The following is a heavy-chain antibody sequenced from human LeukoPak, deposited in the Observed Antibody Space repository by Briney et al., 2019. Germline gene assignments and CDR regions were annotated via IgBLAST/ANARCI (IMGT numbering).Heavy chain of an antibody. V-gene: IGHV3-13*01. CDR1: GFMFSNYD. Sequence: PGGSLRLSCAASGFMFSNYDMHWVRHGTGKGLEWVSAIDTAGDTYYPGSVKGRFTISRENAKNSLYLQMNSLRAGDTAVYYCARAVVDTDAFDIWGQGTMVTVSS. CDR3: ARAVVDTDAFDI. J-gene: IGHJ3*02. CDR2: IDTAGDT. D-gene: IGHD2-15*01.